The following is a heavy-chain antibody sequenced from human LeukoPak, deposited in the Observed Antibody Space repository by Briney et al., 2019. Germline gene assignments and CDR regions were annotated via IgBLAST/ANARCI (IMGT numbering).Heavy chain of an antibody. V-gene: IGHV1-69*13. CDR2: IIPIFGTA. J-gene: IGHJ4*02. CDR1: GGTFSSYA. CDR3: AREQEYYDSSGPLGY. Sequence: ASVKVSCKASGGTFSSYAISWVRQAPGQGLEWMGGIIPIFGTANYAQKFQGRVTITADESTSTAYMELSSLRSEDTAVYYCAREQEYYDSSGPLGYWGQGTLVTVSS. D-gene: IGHD3-22*01.